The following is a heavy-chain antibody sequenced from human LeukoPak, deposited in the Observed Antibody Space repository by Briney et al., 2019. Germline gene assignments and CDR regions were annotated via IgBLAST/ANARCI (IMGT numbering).Heavy chain of an antibody. J-gene: IGHJ4*02. D-gene: IGHD3-22*01. CDR2: ISSSSSYI. Sequence: GGSLRLSCAASGFTFSSYSMNWVRQAPGKGLEWVSSISSSSSYIYYADSVKGRFTISRDNAKNSLYLQMSSLRAEDTAVYYCARGHGYYDSSGYYHWGQGTLVTVSS. CDR3: ARGHGYYDSSGYYH. CDR1: GFTFSSYS. V-gene: IGHV3-21*01.